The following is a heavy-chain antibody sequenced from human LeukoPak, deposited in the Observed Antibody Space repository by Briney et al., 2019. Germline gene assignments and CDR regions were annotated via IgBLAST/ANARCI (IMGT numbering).Heavy chain of an antibody. Sequence: GGSLRLSCAVSGLTFSSHAMTWVRQAPGKGLEWVSGITGSGGNTYYAESVKGRFTISRDNSKNTLYLQMNSLRAEDAALYYCAREKAVAGTGLEDAFDIWGQGTMVTVSS. CDR1: GLTFSSHA. CDR2: ITGSGGNT. V-gene: IGHV3-23*01. CDR3: AREKAVAGTGLEDAFDI. D-gene: IGHD6-19*01. J-gene: IGHJ3*02.